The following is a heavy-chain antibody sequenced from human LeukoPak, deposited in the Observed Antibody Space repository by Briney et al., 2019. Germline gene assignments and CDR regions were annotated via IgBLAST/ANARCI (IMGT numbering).Heavy chain of an antibody. D-gene: IGHD2-21*02. CDR1: GFTFRHYS. V-gene: IGHV3-21*04. J-gene: IGHJ4*02. Sequence: PGGSLRLSCAASGFTFRHYSMNWVRQAPGKGLEWVSSISSGGSYIHYADSVKGRFTISRDNAKNSVHLQMNSLRAEDTAVYYCAKDLAYCGGDCYLGYFDYWGQGTLVTVSS. CDR3: AKDLAYCGGDCYLGYFDY. CDR2: ISSGGSYI.